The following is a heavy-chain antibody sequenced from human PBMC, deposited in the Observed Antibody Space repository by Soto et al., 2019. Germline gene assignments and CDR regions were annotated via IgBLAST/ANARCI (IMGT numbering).Heavy chain of an antibody. V-gene: IGHV1-18*04. J-gene: IGHJ4*02. CDR1: GSTVTSNG. CDR3: AYVGGYSTADYSFDL. D-gene: IGHD4-4*01. CDR2: ISTYNENM. Sequence: ASVKVSCKVSGSTVTSNGIGWVRQAPGQGLEWMGWISTYNENMDTAPQLQGRLTMTTATTTTTAYMELTNLKYADTDLYYCAYVGGYSTADYSFDLWGQGTTVTVYS.